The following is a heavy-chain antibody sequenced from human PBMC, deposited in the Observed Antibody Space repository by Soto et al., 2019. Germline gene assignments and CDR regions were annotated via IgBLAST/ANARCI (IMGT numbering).Heavy chain of an antibody. D-gene: IGHD4-17*01. CDR2: FDLEEEKT. J-gene: IGHJ3*02. Sequence: QVHLVQSGAEVKKPGASVRVSCKVSGYILTELAVHWVRQPPGQGLEWMGGFDLEEEKTIYAQKFQGRVTMTEDTSTDTAYMELSSLRSDDTGLYYCVFGTIGEYFDAFNIWGPGTMVIVSS. CDR3: VFGTIGEYFDAFNI. CDR1: GYILTELA. V-gene: IGHV1-24*01.